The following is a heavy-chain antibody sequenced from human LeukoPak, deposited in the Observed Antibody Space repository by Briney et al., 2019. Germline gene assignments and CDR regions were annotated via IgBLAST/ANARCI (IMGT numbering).Heavy chain of an antibody. CDR1: GGSFSAYY. CDR2: INHGGST. V-gene: IGHV4-34*01. D-gene: IGHD1-26*01. Sequence: SSETLSLTCTVYGGSFSAYYWSCIRQPPGKGLEWIGEINHGGSTNYNPSLKSRVTISVDTYKNQFSLKLSSVTAAATAVYYWARERSHGARGRPRTTYYFDYWGQGTLVTVSS. J-gene: IGHJ4*02. CDR3: ARERSHGARGRPRTTYYFDY.